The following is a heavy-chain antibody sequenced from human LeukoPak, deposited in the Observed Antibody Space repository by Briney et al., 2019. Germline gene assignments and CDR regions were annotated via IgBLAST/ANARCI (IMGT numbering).Heavy chain of an antibody. CDR1: GGSISSHY. CDR2: IYHSGGN. CDR3: AKVGSYDSSGYYFSD. Sequence: SGTLSLTCIVSGGSISSHYWSWIRQPPGKALEWIGYIYHSGGNRYNPSLKSRVTISLDTSKNQLSLQLSSVTAADTAVYYCAKVGSYDSSGYYFSDWGQGTLVTVSS. D-gene: IGHD3-22*01. V-gene: IGHV4-59*11. J-gene: IGHJ4*02.